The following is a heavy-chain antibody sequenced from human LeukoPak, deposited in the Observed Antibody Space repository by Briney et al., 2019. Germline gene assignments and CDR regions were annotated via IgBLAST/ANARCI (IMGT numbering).Heavy chain of an antibody. D-gene: IGHD3-9*01. J-gene: IGHJ3*02. V-gene: IGHV4-59*11. CDR3: ARDLVTVWKGFDI. CDR2: IYDIGTS. CDR1: GDSFTGHY. Sequence: PSETLSLTCTVSGDSFTGHYWTWIRQPPAKGLEWIGHIYDIGTSNHNPSLTSRVTISLDTSQNQFSLKLTSVTAADTAVYYCARDLVTVWKGFDIWGEGEMVSVSS.